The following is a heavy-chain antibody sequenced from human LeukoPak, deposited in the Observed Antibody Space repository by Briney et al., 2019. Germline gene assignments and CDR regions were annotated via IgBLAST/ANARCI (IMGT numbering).Heavy chain of an antibody. J-gene: IGHJ6*02. D-gene: IGHD3-10*01. CDR3: ASSPSYGSGSYYTFRYYGMDV. CDR2: INPNSGGT. CDR1: GYTFTGYY. Sequence: ASVKVSCKASGYTFTGYYMHWVRQAPGQGLGWMGWINPNSGGTNYAQKFQGRVTMTRDMSISTAYMELSRLRSDDTAVYYCASSPSYGSGSYYTFRYYGMDVWGQGTTVTVSS. V-gene: IGHV1-2*02.